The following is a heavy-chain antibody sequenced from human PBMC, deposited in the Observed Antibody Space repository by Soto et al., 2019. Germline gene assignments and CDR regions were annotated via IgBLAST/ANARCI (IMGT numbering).Heavy chain of an antibody. Sequence: ASVKVSCKASGYSFTAYFMHWVRQAPGQGLEWMGIVHPSGGNTNYAQKFQGRVTMTWGTSTTTVYMELSSLRSDDTAVYYCARAPYSSSSFFFDYWGQGTPVTVSS. D-gene: IGHD6-6*01. CDR3: ARAPYSSSSFFFDY. CDR1: GYSFTAYF. J-gene: IGHJ4*02. V-gene: IGHV1-46*01. CDR2: VHPSGGNT.